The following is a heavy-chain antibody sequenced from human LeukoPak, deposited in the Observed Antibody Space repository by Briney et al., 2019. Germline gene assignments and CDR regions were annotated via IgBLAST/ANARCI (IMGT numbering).Heavy chain of an antibody. J-gene: IGHJ4*02. CDR1: GFTFSSYS. D-gene: IGHD4-23*01. Sequence: GGSLRLSCAASGFTFSSYSMNWVRQAPGKGLEWVSSISSSSSDIYYADSVKGRFTISRDNAKNSLYLQMNSLRAEDTAVYYCAREPPTTVVTSADDYCGQGTLVTVSS. CDR3: AREPPTTVVTSADDY. CDR2: ISSSSSDI. V-gene: IGHV3-21*01.